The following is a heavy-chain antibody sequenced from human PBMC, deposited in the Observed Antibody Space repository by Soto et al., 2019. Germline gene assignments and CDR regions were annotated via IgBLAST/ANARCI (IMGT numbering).Heavy chain of an antibody. Sequence: QVQLVESGGGVVQPGRSLRLSCAASGFTFSSYGMHWVRQAPGKGLEWVAVIWYDGSNKYYADSVKGRFTIPRDNSKNTLYLQMNSLRAEDTAVYYCARDRTYYYYGMDVWGQGTTVTVSS. V-gene: IGHV3-33*01. CDR1: GFTFSSYG. J-gene: IGHJ6*02. CDR3: ARDRTYYYYGMDV. CDR2: IWYDGSNK.